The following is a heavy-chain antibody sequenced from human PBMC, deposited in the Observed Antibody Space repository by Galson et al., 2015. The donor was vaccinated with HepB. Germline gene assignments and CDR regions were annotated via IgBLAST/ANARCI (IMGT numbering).Heavy chain of an antibody. CDR1: GFTFSSYA. J-gene: IGHJ4*02. CDR3: AKDPGRGYGDYPYYFDY. D-gene: IGHD4-17*01. CDR2: ISGSGGST. V-gene: IGHV3-23*01. Sequence: SLRLSCAASGFTFSSYAMSWVRQAPGKGLEWVSAISGSGGSTYYADPVKGRFTISRDNSKNTLYLQMNSLRAEDTAVYYCAKDPGRGYGDYPYYFDYWGQGTLVTVSS.